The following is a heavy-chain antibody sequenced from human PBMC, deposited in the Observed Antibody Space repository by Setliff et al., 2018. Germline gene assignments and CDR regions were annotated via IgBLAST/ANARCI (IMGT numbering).Heavy chain of an antibody. CDR3: TTDVPACRGSTCYNAFDV. D-gene: IGHD2-2*02. Sequence: GESLKISCAASGFTFSGSEIHWVRQASGKGLGWVGRIKSNVDGGTAHYAAPVEGRFTISRDDSKTALYLQMDNMKTEDTAVYYCTTDVPACRGSTCYNAFDVWGQGTMVTVSS. CDR2: IKSNVDGGTA. V-gene: IGHV3-15*01. J-gene: IGHJ3*01. CDR1: GFTFSGSE.